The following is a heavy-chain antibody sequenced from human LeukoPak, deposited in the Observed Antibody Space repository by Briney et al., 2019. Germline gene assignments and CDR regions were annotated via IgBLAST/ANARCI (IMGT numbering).Heavy chain of an antibody. CDR1: GGSFSGYY. V-gene: IGHV4-59*08. CDR3: ATGLRVVVPAAMGSRDYYGMDV. Sequence: PSETLSLTCAVYGGSFSGYYWSWIRQPPGKGLEWIGYMYYSGSTNYNPSLKSRVTISVDTSKKQFSLKLRSVTAADTAVYYCATGLRVVVPAAMGSRDYYGMDVWGQGTTVTVSS. D-gene: IGHD2-2*01. CDR2: MYYSGST. J-gene: IGHJ6*02.